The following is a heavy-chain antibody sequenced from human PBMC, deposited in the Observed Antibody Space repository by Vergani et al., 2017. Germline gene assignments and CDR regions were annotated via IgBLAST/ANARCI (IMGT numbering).Heavy chain of an antibody. CDR3: GRIPTYGDKGEFDY. CDR2: IFSNDEK. D-gene: IGHD4-17*01. V-gene: IGHV2-26*01. J-gene: IGHJ4*02. CDR1: GFSLSNARMG. Sequence: QVTLQESGPVLVKPTETLTLTCTVSGFSLSNARMGVSWIRQPPGKALEWLAHIFSNDEKSYSTSLKSRLTISKDTSKSQVVLTMTNMDPVDTATYYCGRIPTYGDKGEFDYWGQGTLVTVSS.